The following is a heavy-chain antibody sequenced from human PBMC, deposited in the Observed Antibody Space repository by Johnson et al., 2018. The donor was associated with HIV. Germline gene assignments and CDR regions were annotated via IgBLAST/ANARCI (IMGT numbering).Heavy chain of an antibody. CDR1: GFIVRSNY. CDR3: ASGAYSSSLTFDI. D-gene: IGHD6-6*01. Sequence: VQLVESGGGLVQPGGSLRLSCAASGFIVRSNYMNWVRQAPGKGLEWVSGIGTTGDTYYADSVKGRFIISRDNSKNTLYLQMNSLRVEDTAVYYCASGAYSSSLTFDIWGQGTMVTVSS. V-gene: IGHV3-66*01. J-gene: IGHJ3*02. CDR2: IGTTGDT.